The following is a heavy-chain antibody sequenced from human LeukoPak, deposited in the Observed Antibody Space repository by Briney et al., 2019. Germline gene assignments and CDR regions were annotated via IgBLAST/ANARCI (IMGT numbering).Heavy chain of an antibody. CDR3: AKDAGGSYGSIDY. CDR1: GFTISSYA. J-gene: IGHJ4*02. CDR2: VSSDGSGK. D-gene: IGHD3-16*02. Sequence: QPGRSLRLSCAASGFTISSYAMHWGRQAPGKGLEWMAVVSSDGSGKHYADSVKGRFTISRDNSKNTLYVQMNSLRAEDTALYYCAKDAGGSYGSIDYWGQGTLVNVSS. V-gene: IGHV3-30-3*01.